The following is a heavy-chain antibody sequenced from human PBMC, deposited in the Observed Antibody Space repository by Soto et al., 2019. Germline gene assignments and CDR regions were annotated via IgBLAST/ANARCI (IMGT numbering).Heavy chain of an antibody. J-gene: IGHJ4*02. CDR3: ARTNSSGWPFDY. CDR1: GFTFSSYS. V-gene: IGHV3-21*01. CDR2: ISSSSSYI. Sequence: EVQLVESGGGLVKPGGSLRLSCAASGFTFSSYSMNWVRQAPGKGLEWVSSISSSSSYIYYADSVKGRFTISRDNAKNSLYLQMNSLRAEDTAVYYCARTNSSGWPFDYWGQGTLVTVSS. D-gene: IGHD6-19*01.